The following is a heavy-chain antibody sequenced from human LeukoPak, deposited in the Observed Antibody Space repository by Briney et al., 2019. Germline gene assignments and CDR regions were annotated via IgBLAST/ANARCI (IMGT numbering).Heavy chain of an antibody. D-gene: IGHD2-2*01. CDR2: IYSGGST. CDR3: ARDFGNSYCSSTSCSDY. CDR1: GFTFSTYD. Sequence: GGSLRLSCAASGFTFSTYDMNWVRQAPGKGLEWVSVIYSGGSTYYADSVKGRFTISRDNSKNTLYLQMNSLRAEDTAVYYCARDFGNSYCSSTSCSDYWGQGTLVTVSS. V-gene: IGHV3-66*02. J-gene: IGHJ4*02.